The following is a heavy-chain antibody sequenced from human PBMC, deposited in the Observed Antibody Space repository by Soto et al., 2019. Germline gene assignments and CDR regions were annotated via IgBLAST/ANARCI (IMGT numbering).Heavy chain of an antibody. CDR1: GFTFSSYG. CDR2: IWYDGSNK. V-gene: IGHV3-33*01. J-gene: IGHJ6*03. D-gene: IGHD3-10*01. CDR3: ARDCRVGGYYYMDV. Sequence: GGSLRLSCAASGFTFSSYGMHWVRQAPGKGLEWVAVIWYDGSNKYYADSVKGRFTISRDNSKNTLYLQMNSLRAEDTAVYYCARDCRVGGYYYMDVWGKGTTVTVSS.